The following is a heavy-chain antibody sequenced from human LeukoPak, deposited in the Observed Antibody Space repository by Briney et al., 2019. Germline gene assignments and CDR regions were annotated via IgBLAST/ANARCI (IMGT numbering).Heavy chain of an antibody. CDR2: ITSSGSTI. V-gene: IGHV3-11*01. CDR3: AKDYDILTGILHPLFDY. D-gene: IGHD3-9*01. J-gene: IGHJ4*02. CDR1: GFTFSDYY. Sequence: PGGSLRLSCAASGFTFSDYYMSWIRQAPGKGLEWVSYITSSGSTIYYADSVKGRFTISRDNAKNSLYLQMNSLRAEDTALYYCAKDYDILTGILHPLFDYWGQGTLVTVSS.